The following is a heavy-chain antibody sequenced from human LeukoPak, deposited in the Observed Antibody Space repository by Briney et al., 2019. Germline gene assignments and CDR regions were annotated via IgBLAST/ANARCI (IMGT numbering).Heavy chain of an antibody. D-gene: IGHD2-15*01. Sequence: ASVKVSCKASGYTFIGYYIHWVRQASGQGLEWMGWINPNSGGTNYAQKFQGRVTMTRDTSISTAYMELSRLRSDDTAVYYCARDCSGGSCQDYWGQGTLVTVSS. CDR2: INPNSGGT. CDR3: ARDCSGGSCQDY. CDR1: GYTFIGYY. V-gene: IGHV1-2*02. J-gene: IGHJ4*02.